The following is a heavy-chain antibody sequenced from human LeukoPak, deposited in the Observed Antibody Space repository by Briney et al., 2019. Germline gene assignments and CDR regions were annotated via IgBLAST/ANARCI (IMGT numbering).Heavy chain of an antibody. Sequence: SATLSLTCTVSGGSISNYYWNWIRQPPGKGLEWIGYIYYTGNTNYNPSLKSRVTISVDTSKNQFSLKLSSVTAADTAVYYCARDRRPYYYYYYYMDVWGKGTTVTVSS. V-gene: IGHV4-59*12. CDR2: IYYTGNT. CDR1: GGSISNYY. J-gene: IGHJ6*03. CDR3: ARDRRPYYYYYYYMDV.